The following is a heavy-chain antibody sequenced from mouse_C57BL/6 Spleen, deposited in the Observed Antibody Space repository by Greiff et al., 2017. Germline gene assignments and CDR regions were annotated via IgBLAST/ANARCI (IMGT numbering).Heavy chain of an antibody. CDR1: GYSITSGYY. D-gene: IGHD2-10*01. J-gene: IGHJ4*01. CDR2: ISYDGSN. V-gene: IGHV3-6*01. Sequence: VQLKESGPGLVKPSQSLSLTCSVTGYSITSGYYWNWIRQFPGNKLEWMGYISYDGSNNYNPSLKNRISITRDTSKNQFFLKLNSVTTEDTATYYCALPAMDYWGQGTSVTVSS. CDR3: ALPAMDY.